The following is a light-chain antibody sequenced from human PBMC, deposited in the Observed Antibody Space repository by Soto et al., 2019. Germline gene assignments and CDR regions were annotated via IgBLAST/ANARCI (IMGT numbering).Light chain of an antibody. V-gene: IGLV1-44*01. CDR3: AAWDDSLNVL. J-gene: IGLJ1*01. CDR2: IND. CDR1: SSNIGDNP. Sequence: QSVLTQPPSASGTPGQRITISCSGSSSNIGDNPVNWYQQLPGAAPKLLIYINDQRPSGVPDRFSGSKSGTSASLAISGLQPEDEADYYCAAWDDSLNVLFGTGTKVTVL.